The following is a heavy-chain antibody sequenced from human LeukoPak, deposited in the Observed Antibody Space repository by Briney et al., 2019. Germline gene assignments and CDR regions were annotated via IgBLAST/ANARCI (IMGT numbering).Heavy chain of an antibody. Sequence: LETLSLTCTVSGGSISSSSYYWGWIRQPPGKGLEWIGSIYYSGSTYYNPSLKSRVTISVDTSKNQFSLKLSSVTAADTAVYYCARGRECSGGSCYFTNYYYMDVWGKGTTVTVSS. CDR1: GGSISSSSYY. CDR2: IYYSGST. CDR3: ARGRECSGGSCYFTNYYYMDV. V-gene: IGHV4-39*07. J-gene: IGHJ6*03. D-gene: IGHD2-15*01.